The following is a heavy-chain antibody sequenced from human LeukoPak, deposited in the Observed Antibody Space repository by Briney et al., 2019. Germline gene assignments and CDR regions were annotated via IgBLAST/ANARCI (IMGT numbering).Heavy chain of an antibody. Sequence: ASVTVSFTASGYTFTSYGISWVRQAPGQGLEWMGWISAYNGNTNYAQKLQGRVTMTTDTSTSTAYMELRSLRSDDTAVYYCARSSIVGATTGAFDIWGQGTMVTVSS. CDR3: ARSSIVGATTGAFDI. CDR2: ISAYNGNT. CDR1: GYTFTSYG. J-gene: IGHJ3*02. D-gene: IGHD1-26*01. V-gene: IGHV1-18*01.